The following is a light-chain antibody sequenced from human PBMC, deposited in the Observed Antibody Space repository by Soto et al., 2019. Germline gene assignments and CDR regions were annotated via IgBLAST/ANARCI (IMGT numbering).Light chain of an antibody. J-gene: IGLJ1*01. Sequence: QSVLTQPPSASGSPGQSVTISCTGTSSDIGVYDFVSWYQQHPGKAPKVIIYQVNKTPSGVPDRFSGSKSGNTASLTVSGLRPEDEADYFCSSFAGSYSPYVFGTGTKVTVL. V-gene: IGLV2-8*01. CDR1: SSDIGVYDF. CDR3: SSFAGSYSPYV. CDR2: QVN.